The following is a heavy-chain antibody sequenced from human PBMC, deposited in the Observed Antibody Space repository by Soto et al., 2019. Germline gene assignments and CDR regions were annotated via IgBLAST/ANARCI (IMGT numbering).Heavy chain of an antibody. J-gene: IGHJ4*02. CDR3: ARDYNDFCSGHFDY. D-gene: IGHD3-3*01. CDR2: ISSSSSYI. CDR1: GFTFSSYS. Sequence: GGSLRLSCAASGFTFSSYSMNWVRQAPGKGLEWVSSISSSSSYIYYADSVEGRFAISRDNAKNSLYLQMNSLRAEDTAVYYCARDYNDFCSGHFDYWGQGALVTVSS. V-gene: IGHV3-21*01.